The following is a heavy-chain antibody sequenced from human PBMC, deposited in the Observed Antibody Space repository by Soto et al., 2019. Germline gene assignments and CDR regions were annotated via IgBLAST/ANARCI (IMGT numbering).Heavy chain of an antibody. V-gene: IGHV4-30-2*01. J-gene: IGHJ4*02. CDR1: GGSISSGGYS. CDR2: IYQSGST. CDR3: ARAGGLGAVAADY. Sequence: QLQLQESGSGLVKPSQTLSLTCAVSGGSISSGGYSWSWIRQPPGKGLEWIGYIYQSGSTYYNPSLKSRVTRSVDRSKNQFSLKLSSVTAADTAVYYCARAGGLGAVAADYWGQGTLVTASS. D-gene: IGHD6-19*01.